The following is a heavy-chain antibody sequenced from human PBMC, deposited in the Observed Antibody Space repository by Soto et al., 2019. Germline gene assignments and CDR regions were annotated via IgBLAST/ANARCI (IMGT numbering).Heavy chain of an antibody. CDR3: AKTDCSGGSCYSPAHMDV. J-gene: IGHJ6*03. CDR2: ISGSGGST. V-gene: IGHV3-23*01. D-gene: IGHD2-15*01. CDR1: GFTFSSYA. Sequence: GGSLRLSCAASGFTFSSYAMSWVRQAPGKGLEWVSAISGSGGSTYYADSVKGRFTISRDNSKNTLYLQMNSLRAEDTAVYYCAKTDCSGGSCYSPAHMDVWGKGTTVTVSS.